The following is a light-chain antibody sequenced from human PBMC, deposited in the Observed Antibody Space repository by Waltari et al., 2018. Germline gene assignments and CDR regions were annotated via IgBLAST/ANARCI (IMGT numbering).Light chain of an antibody. CDR3: QQRAGWPLYS. CDR1: QRVGGY. CDR2: GAS. J-gene: IGKJ2*01. V-gene: IGKV3-11*01. Sequence: EIVLTQSPDTLYLSQGESATLSCRASQRVGGYLAWDQHKPGQAPRLLISGASNRATGIPARFSGSGSGTDFTLTISSLEPEDFAVYYCQQRAGWPLYSFGQGTRLEI.